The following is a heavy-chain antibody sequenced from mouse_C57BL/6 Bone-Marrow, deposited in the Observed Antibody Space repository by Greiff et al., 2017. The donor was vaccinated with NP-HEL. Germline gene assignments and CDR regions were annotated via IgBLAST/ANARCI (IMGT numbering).Heavy chain of an antibody. J-gene: IGHJ1*03. D-gene: IGHD1-1*01. CDR3: ARGLLLRRGYFDV. CDR2: SRNKANDYTT. Sequence: EVKLMESGGGLVQSGRSLRLSCATSGFTFSDFYMEWVRQAPGKGLEWIAASRNKANDYTTEYSASVKGRFIVSRDTSQSILYLQMNDLRAEDTAIYYCARGLLLRRGYFDVWGTGTTVTVSS. CDR1: GFTFSDFY. V-gene: IGHV7-1*01.